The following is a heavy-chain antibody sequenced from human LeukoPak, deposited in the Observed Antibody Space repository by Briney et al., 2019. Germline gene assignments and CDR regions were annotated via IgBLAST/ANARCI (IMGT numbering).Heavy chain of an antibody. CDR2: IYPGDYDT. CDR3: AVTMYRGVIPFDY. V-gene: IGHV5-51*01. J-gene: IGHJ4*02. D-gene: IGHD3-10*01. Sequence: GESLKISCKGSGYRFTIYWIGWVRQMPGKGLEWMGIIYPGDYDTRYSPSFQGQVTISTDRSINTAYLHWSSLEASDTAIYYCAVTMYRGVIPFDYWGQGTLVTVSS. CDR1: GYRFTIYW.